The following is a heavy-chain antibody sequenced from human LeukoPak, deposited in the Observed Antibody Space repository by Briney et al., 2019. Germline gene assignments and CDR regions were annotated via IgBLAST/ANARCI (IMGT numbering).Heavy chain of an antibody. Sequence: GGSLRLSCAASGFTFSDYYMSWIRQAPGKGLEWVSYISSSGSTIYYADSVKGRFTISRDNAKNSLYLQMNSLRAKDTAVYYCAREEYQLRGHYYYYYGMDVWGQGTTVTVSS. J-gene: IGHJ6*02. CDR1: GFTFSDYY. CDR3: AREEYQLRGHYYYYYGMDV. D-gene: IGHD2-2*01. CDR2: ISSSGSTI. V-gene: IGHV3-11*01.